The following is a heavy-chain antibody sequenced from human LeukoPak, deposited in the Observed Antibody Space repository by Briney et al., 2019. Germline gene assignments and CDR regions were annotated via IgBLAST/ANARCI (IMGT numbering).Heavy chain of an antibody. CDR2: INTNTGNP. CDR1: GYTFTSYA. V-gene: IGHV7-4-1*02. Sequence: ASVKVSCKASGYTFTSYAMNWVRQAPGQGLEWMGWINTNTGNPTYAQGFTGRFVFSLDTSVSTAYLQISSLKAGDTAVYCCARGTYCSSTSCYDYWGQGTLVTVSS. CDR3: ARGTYCSSTSCYDY. J-gene: IGHJ4*02. D-gene: IGHD2-2*01.